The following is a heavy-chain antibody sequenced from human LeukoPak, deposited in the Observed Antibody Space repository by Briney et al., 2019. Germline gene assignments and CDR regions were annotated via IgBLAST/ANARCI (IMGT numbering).Heavy chain of an antibody. V-gene: IGHV4-31*03. CDR2: IYDSGST. CDR3: ARGSPFFPFDY. D-gene: IGHD3-10*01. CDR1: GGSISSGDYF. Sequence: SQTLSLTCTVSGGSISSGDYFWSWIRQHPGKGLEWIGYIYDSGSTYYNPSLKSRVAISVDRSKNQFSLKLSSVTAADTAVYYCARGSPFFPFDYWGQGTLVTVSS. J-gene: IGHJ4*02.